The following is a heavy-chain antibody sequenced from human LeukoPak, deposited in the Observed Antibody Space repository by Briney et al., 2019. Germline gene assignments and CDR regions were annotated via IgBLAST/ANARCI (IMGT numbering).Heavy chain of an antibody. D-gene: IGHD4/OR15-4a*01. CDR3: ARGETTMALSPFDY. CDR2: ISWNSGSI. J-gene: IGHJ4*02. Sequence: PGRSLRLSCVASGFTFDDYAMHWVRQAPGKGLEWVSGISWNSGSIGYADSVKGRFTISRDNAKNSLYLQMSNLRAEDTAVYYCARGETTMALSPFDYWGQGTLVTVSS. CDR1: GFTFDDYA. V-gene: IGHV3-9*01.